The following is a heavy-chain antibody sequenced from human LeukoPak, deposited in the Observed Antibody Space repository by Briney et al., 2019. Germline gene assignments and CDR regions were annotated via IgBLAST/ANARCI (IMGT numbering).Heavy chain of an antibody. CDR3: ATDRAEQQGVQLYYYFGMDV. V-gene: IGHV1-69*04. J-gene: IGHJ6*02. CDR1: GGTFSSYA. CDR2: IIPIRNTV. Sequence: SVKVSCKASGGTFSSYAISWVRQAPGQGLEWMGRIIPIRNTVNYAQKFQGRLTIAAETSTSTAYMDLSSLRSEDTAVYYCATDRAEQQGVQLYYYFGMDVWGQGTKVTVSS. D-gene: IGHD6-13*01.